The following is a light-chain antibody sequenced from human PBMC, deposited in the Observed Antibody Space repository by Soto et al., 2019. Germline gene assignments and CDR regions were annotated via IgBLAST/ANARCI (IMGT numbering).Light chain of an antibody. Sequence: DIQMTQSPSSLSASVGDRVTITCRASQSISSYLNWYQQKPGKAPKLLIYAASSLQSGVPSRFSGSGSGTDFTLTISSLQPEDFATYYCQHSYSTPRTFGQGTKVELK. J-gene: IGKJ1*01. V-gene: IGKV1-39*01. CDR3: QHSYSTPRT. CDR1: QSISSY. CDR2: AAS.